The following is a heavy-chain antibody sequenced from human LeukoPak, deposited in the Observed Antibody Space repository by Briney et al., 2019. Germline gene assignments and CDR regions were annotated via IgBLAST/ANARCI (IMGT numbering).Heavy chain of an antibody. CDR2: IIHSGST. CDR1: GGSFSGYY. Sequence: SETLSLTCAVYGGSFSGYYWSWIRQPPGKGLEWIGEIIHSGSTNYNPSLKSRVTISVDTSKNQFSLKLSSVTAADTAVYYCARAGVVVVAARGLDYWGQGTLVTVSS. J-gene: IGHJ4*02. CDR3: ARAGVVVVAARGLDY. V-gene: IGHV4-34*12. D-gene: IGHD2-15*01.